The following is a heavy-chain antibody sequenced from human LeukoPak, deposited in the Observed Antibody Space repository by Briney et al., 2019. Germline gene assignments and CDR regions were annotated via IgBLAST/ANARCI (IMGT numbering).Heavy chain of an antibody. V-gene: IGHV4-59*12. Sequence: SETLSLTCTVSGGSISSYYWSWIPQPPGKGLEWIGYIYYSGSTNYNPSLKSRVTISVDTSKNQFSLELSSVTAADTAVYYCARIGYSYAGPYFDYWGQGTLVTVSS. D-gene: IGHD5-18*01. CDR3: ARIGYSYAGPYFDY. J-gene: IGHJ4*02. CDR1: GGSISSYY. CDR2: IYYSGST.